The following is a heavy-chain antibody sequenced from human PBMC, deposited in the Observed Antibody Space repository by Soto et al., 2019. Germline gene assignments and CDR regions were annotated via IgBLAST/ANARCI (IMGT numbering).Heavy chain of an antibody. J-gene: IGHJ4*02. D-gene: IGHD3-9*01. Sequence: PGGSLRLSCAASGFSVTSNYMTWVSQSQGEVLECVSVIYAGGNTYYPDSVKGRFTISSDNSKNTLFLQMNNLRAEDTAVYYCARVTTFYDILTSSYALNYFDYWGQGTRVTVSS. CDR2: IYAGGNT. CDR3: ARVTTFYDILTSSYALNYFDY. V-gene: IGHV3-53*01. CDR1: GFSVTSNY.